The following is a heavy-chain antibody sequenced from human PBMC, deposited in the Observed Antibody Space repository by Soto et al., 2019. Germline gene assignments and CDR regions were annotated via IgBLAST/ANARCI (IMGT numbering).Heavy chain of an antibody. CDR2: INPSGGST. CDR1: GYTFTSYY. D-gene: IGHD6-19*01. J-gene: IGHJ4*02. CDR3: ARWYSSGKGYFDY. Sequence: QVQLVQSGAEVKKPGASVKVSCKASGYTFTSYYMHWVRQAPGQGLEWMGIINPSGGSTSYAQKFQGRVXXTXDXXTSTVYMERSSLRSEDTAVYYCARWYSSGKGYFDYWGQGTLVTVSS. V-gene: IGHV1-46*01.